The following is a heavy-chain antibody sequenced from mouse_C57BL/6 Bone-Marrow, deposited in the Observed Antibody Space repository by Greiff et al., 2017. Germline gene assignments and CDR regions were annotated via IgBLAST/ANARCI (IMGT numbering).Heavy chain of an antibody. CDR2: IDPNSGGT. CDR1: GYTFTSYW. CDR3: AAPAPITTVVADWYFDV. J-gene: IGHJ1*03. V-gene: IGHV1-72*01. Sequence: VKLQQPGAELVKPGASVKLSCKASGYTFTSYWMHWVKQRPGRGLEWIGRIDPNSGGTKYNEKFKSKATLTVDKPSSTAYMQLSSLTSEDSAVYYCAAPAPITTVVADWYFDVWGTGTTVTFSS. D-gene: IGHD1-1*01.